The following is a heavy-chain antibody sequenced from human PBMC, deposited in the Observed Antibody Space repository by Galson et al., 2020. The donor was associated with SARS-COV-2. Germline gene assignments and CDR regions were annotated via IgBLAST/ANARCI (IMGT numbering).Heavy chain of an antibody. CDR1: DGTMSSYY. J-gene: IGHJ6*02. V-gene: IGHV4-59*01. D-gene: IGHD4-17*01. Sequence: ETSETLSLTCSVSDGTMSSYYWSWIRQPPGKGLEWIGYISYSGSANYNPSLRSRLTISVDLSKNQCSLKVTSVTAADTAVYYYSRDPAPLYGDNYYYGMDVWGLGTTVTVSS. CDR2: ISYSGSA. CDR3: SRDPAPLYGDNYYYGMDV.